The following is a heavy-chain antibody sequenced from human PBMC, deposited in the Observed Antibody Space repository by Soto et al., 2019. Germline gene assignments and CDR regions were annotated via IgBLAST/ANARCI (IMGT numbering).Heavy chain of an antibody. CDR3: ARGFGSSWYYFDY. CDR1: GGSINSYY. D-gene: IGHD2-2*01. J-gene: IGHJ4*02. V-gene: IGHV4-4*07. CDR2: IYTSGRT. Sequence: QVQLQESGPGLVKPSETLSLICTVSGGSINSYYWSWIRQPAGKGLEWIGRIYTSGRTNYNPSLKSRVTMSVDTSKNQFSLKLSSVTAADTAVYYCARGFGSSWYYFDYWGQGTLVTVSS.